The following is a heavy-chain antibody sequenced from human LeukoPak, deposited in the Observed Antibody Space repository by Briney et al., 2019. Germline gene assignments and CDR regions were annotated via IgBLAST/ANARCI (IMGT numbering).Heavy chain of an antibody. CDR2: IKQDGSEK. J-gene: IGHJ5*02. CDR1: GFTFSSYW. Sequence: GGSLRLSCAASGFTFSSYWMSWVRQAPGKGLEWVANIKQDGSEKYYVDSVKGRFTISRDNSKNTLYLQMNSLRAEDTAVYYCATEDIVVVPAAISGPHFDPWGQGTLVTVSS. D-gene: IGHD2-2*01. V-gene: IGHV3-7*03. CDR3: ATEDIVVVPAAISGPHFDP.